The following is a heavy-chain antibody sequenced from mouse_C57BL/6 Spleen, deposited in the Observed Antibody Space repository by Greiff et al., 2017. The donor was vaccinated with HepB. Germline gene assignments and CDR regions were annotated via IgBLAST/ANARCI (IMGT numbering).Heavy chain of an antibody. CDR1: GFTFSSYA. CDR3: ARSSSYWFAY. CDR2: ISDGGSYT. J-gene: IGHJ3*01. Sequence: EVQLVESGGGLVKPGGSLKLSCAASGFTFSSYAMSWVRQTPEKRLEWVATISDGGSYTYYPDNVKGRFTISRDNAKNNLYLQMSHLKSEDTAMYYCARSSSYWFAYWGQGTLVTVSA. V-gene: IGHV5-4*01. D-gene: IGHD1-1*01.